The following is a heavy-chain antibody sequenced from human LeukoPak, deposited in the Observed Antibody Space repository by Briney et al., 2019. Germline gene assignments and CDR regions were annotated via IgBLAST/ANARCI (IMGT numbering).Heavy chain of an antibody. Sequence: GGSLRLSCAASGFTFSSYAMSWVRQAPGKGLEWVSAISGSGGSTYYADSVKGRFTISRDNSKNTLYLQMNSLRAEDTAVYYCARDRLEQTLRTYYDFWSGYPGYYFDYWGQGTLVTVSS. D-gene: IGHD3-3*01. J-gene: IGHJ4*02. CDR2: ISGSGGST. V-gene: IGHV3-23*01. CDR3: ARDRLEQTLRTYYDFWSGYPGYYFDY. CDR1: GFTFSSYA.